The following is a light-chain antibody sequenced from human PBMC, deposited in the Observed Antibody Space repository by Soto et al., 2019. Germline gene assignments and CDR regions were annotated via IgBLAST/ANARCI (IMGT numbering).Light chain of an antibody. J-gene: IGKJ5*01. Sequence: EIVLTQSPATLSLSPGEIATLSFRASQSVSSYLAFYQQKPGQAPRLLIYDASNRATGIPARFSGSGSGTDFTLTISSLEPEDFAVYYCQQRSNWPPTITFGQGTRLEIK. V-gene: IGKV3-11*01. CDR3: QQRSNWPPTIT. CDR2: DAS. CDR1: QSVSSY.